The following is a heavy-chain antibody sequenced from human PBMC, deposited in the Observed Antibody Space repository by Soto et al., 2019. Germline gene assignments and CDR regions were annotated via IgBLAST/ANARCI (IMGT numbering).Heavy chain of an antibody. CDR2: IKSKTDGGTT. D-gene: IGHD3-16*01. CDR1: SVSNAW. V-gene: IGHV3-15*07. CDR3: TTDRFGDSDY. J-gene: IGHJ4*02. Sequence: SVSNAWMNWVRQAPGKGLEWVGRIKSKTDGGTTDYAAPVKGRFTISRDDSKNTLYLQMNSLKTEDTAVYYCTTDRFGDSDYWGQGTLVTVSS.